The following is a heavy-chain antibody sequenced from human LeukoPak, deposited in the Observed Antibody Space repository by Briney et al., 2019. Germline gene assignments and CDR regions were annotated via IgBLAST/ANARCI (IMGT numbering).Heavy chain of an antibody. D-gene: IGHD2-2*01. V-gene: IGHV3-20*04. CDR1: GFTFDDYG. Sequence: GGSLRLSCAASGFTFDDYGMSWVRQAPGKGLEWVSGINWNGGSTGYADSVKGRFTISRDNAKNSLYLQMNSLRAEDTALYYCAILGDDCSSTSCYRLIDYWGQGTLVTVSS. CDR2: INWNGGST. J-gene: IGHJ4*02. CDR3: AILGDDCSSTSCYRLIDY.